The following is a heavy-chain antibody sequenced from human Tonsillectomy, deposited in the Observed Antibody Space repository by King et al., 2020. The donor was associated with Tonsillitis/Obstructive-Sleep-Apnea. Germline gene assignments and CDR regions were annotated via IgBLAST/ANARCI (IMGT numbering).Heavy chain of an antibody. CDR1: GFTFSSYS. Sequence: VQLVESGGGLVKPGGSLRLSCAASGFTFSSYSMNWVRQAPGKGLEWVSSISSSSYIYYADSVKGRFTISRDNAKNSLYLQMNSLRAEDTSVYYCARDMAAAGRVDAFDIWGQGTMVTVSS. D-gene: IGHD6-13*01. CDR2: ISSSSYI. CDR3: ARDMAAAGRVDAFDI. J-gene: IGHJ3*02. V-gene: IGHV3-21*01.